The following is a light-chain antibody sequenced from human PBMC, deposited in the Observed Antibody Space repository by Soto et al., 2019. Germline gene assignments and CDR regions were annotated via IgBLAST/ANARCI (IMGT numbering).Light chain of an antibody. CDR3: QQYINWPPGIT. CDR2: GAS. CDR1: QSISSF. J-gene: IGKJ5*01. V-gene: IGKV3-15*01. Sequence: ILFTQSPNTLSFSPGERATLSCRASQSISSFLAWYQQKPGQAPRLLIYGASTRATGIPARFSGSGSGTEFTLTISSLQSEDFALYYCQQYINWPPGITFGQGTRLEIK.